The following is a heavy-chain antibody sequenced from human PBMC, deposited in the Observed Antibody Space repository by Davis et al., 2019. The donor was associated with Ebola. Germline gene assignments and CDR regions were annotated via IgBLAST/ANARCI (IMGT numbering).Heavy chain of an antibody. CDR1: GFTFSIYA. Sequence: GGSLRLSCAASGFTFSIYAMSWVRQAPGKGLEWVSGIRDSGGSTYYADSVKGRLTISRDNSKNMLYLQMNSLRAEDTAVYYCAKASYSYGSGHFDYWGQGTLVTVSS. CDR3: AKASYSYGSGHFDY. V-gene: IGHV3-23*01. D-gene: IGHD5-18*01. J-gene: IGHJ4*02. CDR2: IRDSGGST.